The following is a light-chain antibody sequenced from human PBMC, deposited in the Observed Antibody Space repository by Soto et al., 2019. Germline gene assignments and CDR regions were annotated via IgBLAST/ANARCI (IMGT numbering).Light chain of an antibody. CDR1: QKLSSSY. CDR3: QQYGSSIT. Sequence: EVVLTQSPGTVSLSPGERATLSCRASQKLSSSYLAWHQQKPGQPPRLLIYGASNRATGIPDRFSGSGSGTDFTLSSSRLEPEGSAVYYCQQYGSSITFGGGNKGEIK. V-gene: IGKV3-20*01. J-gene: IGKJ4*01. CDR2: GAS.